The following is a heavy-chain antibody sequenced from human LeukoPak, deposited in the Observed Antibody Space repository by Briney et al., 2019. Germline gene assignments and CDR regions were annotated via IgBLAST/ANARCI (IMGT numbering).Heavy chain of an antibody. CDR3: AKESTIYGEVLVNTCYFDY. D-gene: IGHD3-16*02. CDR2: ISGSGGST. CDR1: GFTFSSYS. Sequence: GGSLRLSCAASGFTFSSYSMSWVRQAPGKGLEWVSAISGSGGSTNYADSGKGRFTISRDNSQITLYLQMNSLRAEDTAVYFCAKESTIYGEVLVNTCYFDYWGQGTLVSVSS. V-gene: IGHV3-23*01. J-gene: IGHJ4*02.